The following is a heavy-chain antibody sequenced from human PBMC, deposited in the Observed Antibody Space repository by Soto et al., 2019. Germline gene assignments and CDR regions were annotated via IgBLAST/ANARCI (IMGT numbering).Heavy chain of an antibody. CDR1: GFTFSSYS. CDR2: ISSSSSYI. V-gene: IGHV3-21*01. Sequence: GGSLRLSCAASGFTFSSYSMNWVRQAPGKGLEWVSSISSSSSYIYYADSVKGRFTISRDNAKNSLYLQMNSLRAEDTAVYYCALSLYSSSSVGDWFDPWGQGTLVTVSS. CDR3: ALSLYSSSSVGDWFDP. D-gene: IGHD6-13*01. J-gene: IGHJ5*02.